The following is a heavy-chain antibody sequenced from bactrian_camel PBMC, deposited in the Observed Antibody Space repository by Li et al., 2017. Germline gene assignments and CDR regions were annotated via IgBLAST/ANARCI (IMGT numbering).Heavy chain of an antibody. J-gene: IGHJ6*01. CDR1: GVLFSGSY. D-gene: IGHD3*01. CDR2: IFRDGEIS. Sequence: HVQLVESGGGLLQPGGSLRISCGAASGVLFSGSYVSWFYQVPGGGSEWVSSIFRDGEISYYADSVKGRFAISTDNAKNTVYLQMNNLKSEDTGLYYCTAGTCYSGPWCYEDKGRGRGTQVTVSS. V-gene: IGHV3-2*01. CDR3: TAGTCYSGPWCYEDKG.